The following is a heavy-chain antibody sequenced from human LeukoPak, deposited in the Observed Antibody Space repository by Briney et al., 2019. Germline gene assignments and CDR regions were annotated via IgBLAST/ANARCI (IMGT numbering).Heavy chain of an antibody. CDR2: IRPDGNDK. CDR3: GRWGITAALDR. Sequence: GGSLRLSCTASGFMFSNYWMSWIRQAPGKGLEWVANIRPDGNDKYYVESVRGRFTISRDNAQNSLYLQLSSLRGDDSGVYYCGRWGITAALDRWGQGTLVTVSS. D-gene: IGHD1-20*01. CDR1: GFMFSNYW. J-gene: IGHJ5*02. V-gene: IGHV3-7*01.